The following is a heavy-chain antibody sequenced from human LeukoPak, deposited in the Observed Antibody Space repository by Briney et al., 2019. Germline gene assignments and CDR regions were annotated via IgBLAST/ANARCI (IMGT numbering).Heavy chain of an antibody. V-gene: IGHV1-18*01. D-gene: IGHD3-10*01. Sequence: AASVKVSCKASGYTFTSYGISWVRQAPGQGLEWMGWISAYNGNTNYAQKLQGRVTMTTDTSTSTAYMELRSLRSDDTAVYYCARDRGVRGVIPTYFDYWGQGTLVTVSS. CDR2: ISAYNGNT. CDR1: GYTFTSYG. CDR3: ARDRGVRGVIPTYFDY. J-gene: IGHJ4*02.